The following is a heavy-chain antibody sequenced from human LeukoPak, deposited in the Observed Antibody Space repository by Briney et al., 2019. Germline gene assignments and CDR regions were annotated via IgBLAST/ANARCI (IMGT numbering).Heavy chain of an antibody. J-gene: IGHJ4*02. CDR1: GGSISSGGYY. CDR3: AGGDSSGAIIDY. V-gene: IGHV4-31*03. CDR2: IYYSGST. Sequence: SETLSLTCTFSGGSISSGGYYWSWIRQHPGKGLEWIGYIYYSGSTYYNPSLKSRVTISVDTFKKQFSQKLSSVTAANTAEYYCAGGDSSGAIIDYWGQGTLVTVSS. D-gene: IGHD3-22*01.